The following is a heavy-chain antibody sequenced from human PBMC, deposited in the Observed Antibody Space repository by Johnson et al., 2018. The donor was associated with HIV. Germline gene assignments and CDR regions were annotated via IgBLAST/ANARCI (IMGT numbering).Heavy chain of an antibody. Sequence: EVQLVESGGGLVQPGGSLRLSCAASGFTFSSYWMNWVRQAPGKGLEWVANIKDDVSEKYYVDAVKGRCTISRDNAKNSLYLQMNSLKTEDTAVYYCTTEALTLLRAFDIWGQGTMVTVSS. J-gene: IGHJ3*02. V-gene: IGHV3-7*01. CDR1: GFTFSSYW. CDR3: TTEALTLLRAFDI. CDR2: IKDDVSEK.